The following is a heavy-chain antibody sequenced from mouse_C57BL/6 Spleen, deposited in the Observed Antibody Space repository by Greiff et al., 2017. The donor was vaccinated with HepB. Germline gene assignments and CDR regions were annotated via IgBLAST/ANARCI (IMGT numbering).Heavy chain of an antibody. J-gene: IGHJ3*01. V-gene: IGHV1-52*01. CDR2: IDPSDSET. D-gene: IGHD4-1*01. CDR1: GYTFTSYW. CDR3: ARENWDGSGAY. Sequence: QVQLQQPGAELVRPGSSVKLSCKASGYTFTSYWMHWVKQRPIQGLEWIGNIDPSDSETHYNQKFKDKATLTVDKSSSTAYMQLSSLTSEDSAVYYCARENWDGSGAYWGQGTLVTVSA.